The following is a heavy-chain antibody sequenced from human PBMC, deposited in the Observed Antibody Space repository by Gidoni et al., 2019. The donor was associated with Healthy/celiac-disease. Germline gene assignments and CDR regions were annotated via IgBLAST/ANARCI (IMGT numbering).Heavy chain of an antibody. CDR1: GFTFSSYA. J-gene: IGHJ4*02. CDR2: IRSNGGST. CDR3: VKVGIVVVPAAIEYYFDY. Sequence: EVQLVESGGGLVQPGGSLRLSCSASGFTFSSYAMHWVRQAPGKGLEYVSAIRSNGGSTYYADSVKGRFTISRDNSKNTLYLQMSSLRAEDTAVYYCVKVGIVVVPAAIEYYFDYWGQGTLVTVSS. D-gene: IGHD2-2*03. V-gene: IGHV3-64D*09.